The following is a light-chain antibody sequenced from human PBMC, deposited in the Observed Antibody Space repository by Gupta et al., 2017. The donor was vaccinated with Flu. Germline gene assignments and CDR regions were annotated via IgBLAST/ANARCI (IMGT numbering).Light chain of an antibody. V-gene: IGLV4-69*01. CDR1: SGHSSYA. J-gene: IGLJ3*02. CDR3: QTWGTGVWV. Sequence: SGHSSYAIAWHQQQPEKGPRYLMKLNSDGSHSKGDGIPDRFSGSSSGAERYLTISSLQSQDEADYYCQTWGTGVWVFGGGTKLTVL. CDR2: LNSDGSH.